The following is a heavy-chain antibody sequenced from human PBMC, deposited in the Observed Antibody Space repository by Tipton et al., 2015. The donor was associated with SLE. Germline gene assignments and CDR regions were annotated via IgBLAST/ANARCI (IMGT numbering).Heavy chain of an antibody. V-gene: IGHV4-39*07. J-gene: IGHJ4*02. D-gene: IGHD1-26*01. CDR3: ARDSLGFDY. CDR1: GGSISSSSYY. Sequence: TLSLTCTVSGGSISSSSYYWGWIRQPPGKGLEWIGSIYYSGSTYYNPSLKSRVTISVDTSKNQFSLRLSSVTAADTAVYYCARDSLGFDYRGQGTLVIVSS. CDR2: IYYSGST.